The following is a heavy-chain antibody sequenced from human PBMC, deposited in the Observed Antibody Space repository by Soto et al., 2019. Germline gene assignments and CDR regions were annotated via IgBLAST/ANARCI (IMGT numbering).Heavy chain of an antibody. J-gene: IGHJ6*02. D-gene: IGHD3-3*01. CDR3: ARAPWSYYGMDV. Sequence: EVQLVETGGGLIQPGGSLRLSCAASGFTVSSNYMSWVRQPPGKGLEWVSVIYSGGSTYYADSVKGRFTISRDNSKNTLYLQMNSLRAEDTAVYYCARAPWSYYGMDVWGQGTTVTVSS. CDR1: GFTVSSNY. V-gene: IGHV3-53*02. CDR2: IYSGGST.